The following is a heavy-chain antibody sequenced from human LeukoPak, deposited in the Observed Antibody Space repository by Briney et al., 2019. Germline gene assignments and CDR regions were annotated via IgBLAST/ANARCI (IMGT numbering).Heavy chain of an antibody. D-gene: IGHD4-17*01. Sequence: SETLSLTCAVSGYSISSGYYWGWIRQPPGKGLEWIGSIYHSGSTYYNPSLKSRVTISVDTSKNQFSLKLSSVTAADTAVYYCARHLPLTTDEFDPWGRGTLVTVSS. V-gene: IGHV4-38-2*01. CDR2: IYHSGST. J-gene: IGHJ5*02. CDR1: GYSISSGYY. CDR3: ARHLPLTTDEFDP.